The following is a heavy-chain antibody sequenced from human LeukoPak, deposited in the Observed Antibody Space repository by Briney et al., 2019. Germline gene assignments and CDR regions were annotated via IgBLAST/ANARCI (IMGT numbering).Heavy chain of an antibody. CDR1: GFTFSSYG. CDR2: ISDTGGNT. D-gene: IGHD1-26*01. J-gene: IGHJ4*02. Sequence: GGSLRLSCAASGFTFSSYGMTWVRQAPGKGLEWVSAISDTGGNTYYADSVKGRFTISRDSPKNTLYLQMNSLRAEDTAVYYCAKGLPYEVGFDWWGQGTLVTVSS. CDR3: AKGLPYEVGFDW. V-gene: IGHV3-23*01.